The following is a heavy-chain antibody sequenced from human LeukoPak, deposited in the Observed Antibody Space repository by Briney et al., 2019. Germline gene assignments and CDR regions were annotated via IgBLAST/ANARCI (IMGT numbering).Heavy chain of an antibody. J-gene: IGHJ4*02. V-gene: IGHV3-23*01. CDR1: GFTFSSYA. CDR2: ISGSGGST. Sequence: PGASLRLSCAASGFTFSSYAMSWVRQAPGKGLEWVSAISGSGGSTYYADSVKGRFTISRDNSKNTLYLQMNSLRAEDTAVYYCAKVGYDILTGHYSLYYFDYWGQGTLVTVSS. D-gene: IGHD3-9*01. CDR3: AKVGYDILTGHYSLYYFDY.